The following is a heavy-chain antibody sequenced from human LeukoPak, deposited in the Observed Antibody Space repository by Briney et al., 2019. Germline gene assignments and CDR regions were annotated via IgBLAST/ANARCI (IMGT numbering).Heavy chain of an antibody. D-gene: IGHD3-16*01. CDR1: GLTFSSYG. Sequence: GGSLRLSCAASGLTFSSYGMSWVRQAPGKGLEWVSGISVSGGTNYADSVKGRFTISRDNSKSTLYVQMNSLRAEDTAVYYCATLSGPGETHDHWGQGTLVTVSS. CDR2: ISVSGGT. CDR3: ATLSGPGETHDH. V-gene: IGHV3-23*01. J-gene: IGHJ4*02.